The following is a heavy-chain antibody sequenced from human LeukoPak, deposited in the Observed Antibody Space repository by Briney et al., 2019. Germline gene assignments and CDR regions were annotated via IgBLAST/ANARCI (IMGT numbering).Heavy chain of an antibody. D-gene: IGHD1-26*01. CDR2: IYSGGST. J-gene: IGHJ4*02. V-gene: IGHV3-66*02. CDR1: GFTVSSNY. Sequence: GGSLRLSGAASGFTVSSNYMSWVRQAPGKGLEWVSVIYSGGSTYYADSVKGRLNISRDNSKNTLYLQMNSLRAEDTAVYYCARDRGSSLDYWGQGTLVTVSS. CDR3: ARDRGSSLDY.